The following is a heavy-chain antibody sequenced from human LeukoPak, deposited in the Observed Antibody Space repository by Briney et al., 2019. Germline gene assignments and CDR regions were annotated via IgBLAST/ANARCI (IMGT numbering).Heavy chain of an antibody. V-gene: IGHV3-33*01. CDR2: IWYDGSKT. D-gene: IGHD6-6*01. CDR1: GFTYSNYG. J-gene: IGHJ4*02. CDR3: ARDFGYSSSSDY. Sequence: GGSLRLSCAASGFTYSNYGMHWVRQAPGKGLEWVAVIWYDGSKTYSADSVKGRFTISRDNAKNTLYLQMNSLRAEDTAVYYCARDFGYSSSSDYWGQGTLVTVSS.